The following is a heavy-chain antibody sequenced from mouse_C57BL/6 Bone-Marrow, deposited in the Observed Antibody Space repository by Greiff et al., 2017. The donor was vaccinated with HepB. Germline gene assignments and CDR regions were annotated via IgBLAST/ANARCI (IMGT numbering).Heavy chain of an antibody. CDR3: VGGFTTVVAPYAMDY. Sequence: EVQLVESGGGLVQPKGSLKLSCAASGFTFNTYAMHWVRQAPGKGLEWVARIRSKSSNYATYYADSVKDRFTISRDDSQSMLYLQMNNLKTEDTAMYYCVGGFTTVVAPYAMDYWGQGTSVTVSS. CDR1: GFTFNTYA. CDR2: IRSKSSNYAT. V-gene: IGHV10-3*01. D-gene: IGHD1-1*01. J-gene: IGHJ4*01.